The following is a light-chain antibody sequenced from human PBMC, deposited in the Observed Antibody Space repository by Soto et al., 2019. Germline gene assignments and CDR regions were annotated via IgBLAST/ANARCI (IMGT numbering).Light chain of an antibody. V-gene: IGLV2-14*01. Sequence: QSVLAKPACVSLSPGQSITISCSGTSSDLAIYNYVSWYQQQPGKAPKLMIYQVTNRPSGVSNRFSGSRSGNTASLTISGLQAEDEADYYCSSYTDSSNYVFGTGTKVTVL. CDR3: SSYTDSSNYV. J-gene: IGLJ1*01. CDR1: SSDLAIYNY. CDR2: QVT.